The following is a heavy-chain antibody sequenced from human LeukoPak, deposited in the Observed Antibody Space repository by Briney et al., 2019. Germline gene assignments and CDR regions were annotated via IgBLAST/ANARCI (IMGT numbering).Heavy chain of an antibody. CDR1: GYLFRNYW. Sequence: KPGGTLQICCQGSGYLFRNYWSGGGRQEPGKGREGGGIIFPGDSDTSNSPSFPGQVTISADKSISTAYLQWSSLKASDTAMYYCARMDYYYYYMDVWGKGTTVTVSS. V-gene: IGHV5-51*01. CDR3: ARMDYYYYYMDV. J-gene: IGHJ6*03. CDR2: IFPGDSDT.